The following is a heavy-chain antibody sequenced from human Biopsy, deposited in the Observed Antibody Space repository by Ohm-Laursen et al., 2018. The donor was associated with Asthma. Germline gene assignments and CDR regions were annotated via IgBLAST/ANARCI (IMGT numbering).Heavy chain of an antibody. CDR2: INSVFGTT. Sequence: SSVKVSCKSLGGTFNTYVIGWVRQAPGQGLEWMGGINSVFGTTTYPQKFQDRVTITADDSTSTVYMELSSLRSEDPAVYYCARKAGSCISRTCYALDFWGRGTLVTVSS. D-gene: IGHD2-2*01. V-gene: IGHV1-69*01. J-gene: IGHJ4*02. CDR1: GGTFNTYV. CDR3: ARKAGSCISRTCYALDF.